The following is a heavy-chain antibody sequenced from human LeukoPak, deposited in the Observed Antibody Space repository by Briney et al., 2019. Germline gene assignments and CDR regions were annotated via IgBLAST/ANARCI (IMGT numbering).Heavy chain of an antibody. Sequence: ASVKVSCKASGYTFTGYYMHWVRQAPGQGLEWMGWINPNSGGTNYAQKFQGRVTTTRDTSISTAYMELSRLRSDDTAVYYCARVGNYGSGSYLLYWGQGTLVTVSS. CDR2: INPNSGGT. V-gene: IGHV1-2*02. CDR3: ARVGNYGSGSYLLY. J-gene: IGHJ4*02. CDR1: GYTFTGYY. D-gene: IGHD3-10*01.